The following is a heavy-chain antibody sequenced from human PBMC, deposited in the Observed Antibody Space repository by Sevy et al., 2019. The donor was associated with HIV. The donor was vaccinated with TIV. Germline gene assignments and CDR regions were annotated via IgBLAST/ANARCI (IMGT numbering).Heavy chain of an antibody. Sequence: ASVKVSCKASGYTFTGYYMHWVRQAPGQGLEWMGRINPNSGGTNYAQKFQGRVTMTRDTSISTAYMELSRLRSDDTAVYYCASLNSSSWQYYYYYYMDVWGKGTTVTVSS. V-gene: IGHV1-2*06. CDR1: GYTFTGYY. CDR3: ASLNSSSWQYYYYYYMDV. CDR2: INPNSGGT. J-gene: IGHJ6*03. D-gene: IGHD6-13*01.